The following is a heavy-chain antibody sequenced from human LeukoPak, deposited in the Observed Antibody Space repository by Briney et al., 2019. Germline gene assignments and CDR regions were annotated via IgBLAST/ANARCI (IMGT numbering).Heavy chain of an antibody. J-gene: IGHJ4*02. CDR2: IYYSGST. V-gene: IGHV4-61*01. CDR1: GGSISSNSYY. D-gene: IGHD1-26*01. Sequence: SETLSLTCTVSGGSISSNSYYWSWIRQPPGKGLEWIGYIYYSGSTNYNPSLKSRVTISVDTSKNQFSLKLSSVTAADTAVYYCARDAGVVGATYNFDYWGQGTLVTVSS. CDR3: ARDAGVVGATYNFDY.